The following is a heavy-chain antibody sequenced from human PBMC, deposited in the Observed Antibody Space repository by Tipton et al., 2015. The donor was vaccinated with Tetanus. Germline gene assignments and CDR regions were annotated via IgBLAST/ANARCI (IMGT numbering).Heavy chain of an antibody. CDR2: INPNSGVT. D-gene: IGHD2/OR15-2a*01. Sequence: QMQLVQSGAEVKNPGASAKVSCKASGYSFTGHYMHWVRQAPGQGLEWMGWINPNSGVTSDAQKFQGRVTMTRDTSTSTAYMELGRLRFDDTAVYYCARDSQNIPTEGTSVAAYWGQGTLVTVSS. J-gene: IGHJ4*02. CDR3: ARDSQNIPTEGTSVAAY. CDR1: GYSFTGHY. V-gene: IGHV1-2*02.